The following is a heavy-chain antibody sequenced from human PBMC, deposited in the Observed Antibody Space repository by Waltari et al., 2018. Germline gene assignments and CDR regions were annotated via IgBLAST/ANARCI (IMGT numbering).Heavy chain of an antibody. CDR3: AKRAMVYAGWFDP. D-gene: IGHD2-8*01. Sequence: EVQLVESGGGLVKPGGSLRLSCAASGFTFSSYSMNWVRQAPGKGLEWVSSISSSSSYIYYADSVKGRFTISRDNAKNSLYLQMNSLRAEDTAVYYCAKRAMVYAGWFDPWGQGTLVTVSS. V-gene: IGHV3-21*01. CDR2: ISSSSSYI. J-gene: IGHJ5*02. CDR1: GFTFSSYS.